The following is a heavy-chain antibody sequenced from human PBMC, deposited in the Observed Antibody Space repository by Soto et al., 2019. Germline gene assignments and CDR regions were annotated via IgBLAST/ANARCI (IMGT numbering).Heavy chain of an antibody. CDR1: GGSISSGDYY. CDR2: IYYSGST. V-gene: IGHV4-30-4*01. CDR3: ARDLGAYCSGGSCYHAGWFDP. Sequence: TLSLTCTVSGGSISSGDYYWSWIRQPPGKGLEWIGYIYYSGSTYYNPSLKSRVTISVDTSKNQFSLKLSSVTAADTAVYYCARDLGAYCSGGSCYHAGWFDPWGQGTLVTVSS. D-gene: IGHD2-15*01. J-gene: IGHJ5*02.